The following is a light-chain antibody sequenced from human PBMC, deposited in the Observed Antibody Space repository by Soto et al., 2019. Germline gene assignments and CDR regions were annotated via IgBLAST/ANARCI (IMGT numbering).Light chain of an antibody. CDR3: HQYGMSPQT. CDR1: QSVSDTH. J-gene: IGKJ1*01. Sequence: EIVLTQSPGALSLSPGESATLSCRASQSVSDTHVAWYQQRPGQAPRLLIYDASRRDIGVPDRFSGSGSGTDFTLTISGLEHEDFAVYFCHQYGMSPQTFGQGTKVEIK. V-gene: IGKV3-20*01. CDR2: DAS.